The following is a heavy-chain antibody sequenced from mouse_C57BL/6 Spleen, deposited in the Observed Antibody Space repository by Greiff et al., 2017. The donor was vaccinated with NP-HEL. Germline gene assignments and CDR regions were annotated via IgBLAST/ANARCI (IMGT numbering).Heavy chain of an antibody. Sequence: EVQVVESGGDLVKPGGSLKLSCAASGFTFSSYGMSWVRQTPDKRLEWVATISSGGSYTYYPDSVKGRFTISRDNAKNTLYLQMSSLKSEDTAMYYCARHGSYDGYYYDYWGQGTTLTVSS. V-gene: IGHV5-6*01. J-gene: IGHJ2*01. CDR3: ARHGSYDGYYYDY. CDR2: ISSGGSYT. CDR1: GFTFSSYG. D-gene: IGHD2-3*01.